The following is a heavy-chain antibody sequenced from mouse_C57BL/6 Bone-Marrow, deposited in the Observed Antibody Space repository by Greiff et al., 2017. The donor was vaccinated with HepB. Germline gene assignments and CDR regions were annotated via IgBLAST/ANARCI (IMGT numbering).Heavy chain of an antibody. CDR1: GYTFTSYW. CDR3: ARGGDYDGPPFAY. V-gene: IGHV1-69*01. D-gene: IGHD2-4*01. J-gene: IGHJ3*01. CDR2: IDPSDSYT. Sequence: VKLQQPGAELVMPGASVKLSCKASGYTFTSYWMHWVKQRPGQGLEWIGEIDPSDSYTNYNQKFKGKSTLTVDKSSSTAYMQLSSLTSEDSAVYYCARGGDYDGPPFAYWGQGTLVTVSA.